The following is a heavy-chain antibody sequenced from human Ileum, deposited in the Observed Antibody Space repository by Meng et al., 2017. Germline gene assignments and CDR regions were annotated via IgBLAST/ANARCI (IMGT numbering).Heavy chain of an antibody. CDR3: ARVKTVRDPFDF. CDR2: ISPSVSDV. D-gene: IGHD3-10*01. J-gene: IGHJ4*02. Sequence: GGSLRLSCQTSGYTFANYWVGWVRQRPGKGLEWMGIISPSVSDVRYNPSFQGRVTISADKSISTVYLHWNSLKTSDIAIYYCARVKTVRDPFDFWGQGNLVNVAS. V-gene: IGHV5-51*01. CDR1: GYTFANYW.